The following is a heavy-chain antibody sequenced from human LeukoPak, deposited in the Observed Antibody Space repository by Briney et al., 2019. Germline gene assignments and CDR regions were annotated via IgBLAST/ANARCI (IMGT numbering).Heavy chain of an antibody. D-gene: IGHD4-23*01. J-gene: IGHJ4*02. CDR2: ISSSGST. CDR3: TRHPGGNAAHRFDY. Sequence: PSETLSLTCTVSGGSLSNYFWSWIRQPPGTGLEWIGYISSSGSTHYNPSLQSRVTISVDTSKNQFSLNLNSVTAADTAVYYCTRHPGGNAAHRFDYWGQGFLVTVSS. V-gene: IGHV4-59*08. CDR1: GGSLSNYF.